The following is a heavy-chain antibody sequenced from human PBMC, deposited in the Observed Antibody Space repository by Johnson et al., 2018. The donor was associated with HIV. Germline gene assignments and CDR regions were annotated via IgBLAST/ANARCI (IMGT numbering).Heavy chain of an antibody. V-gene: IGHV3-74*03. Sequence: EQLVESGGVVVQPGGSLRLSCAASGFTFSSYAMHWVRQAPGKGLVWVARISGDGTSTTYVDSVKGRFTISRDNAKNTLFLQMNSLRAEDTAVYYCARDSQSRHSGSCQDAFDIWGQGTMVIVSS. CDR1: GFTFSSYA. J-gene: IGHJ3*02. CDR2: ISGDGTST. CDR3: ARDSQSRHSGSCQDAFDI. D-gene: IGHD6-6*01.